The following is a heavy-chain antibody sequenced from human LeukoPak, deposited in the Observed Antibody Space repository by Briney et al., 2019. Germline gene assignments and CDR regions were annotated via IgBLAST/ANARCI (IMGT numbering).Heavy chain of an antibody. V-gene: IGHV3-66*01. CDR1: GFTVSSNY. D-gene: IGHD3-9*01. J-gene: IGHJ4*02. CDR2: IYSGGST. Sequence: GGSLRLSYAASGFTVSSNYMSWVRQAPGKGLEWVSVIYSGGSTYYADSVKGRFAISRDNSKNTLYLQMNSLRAEDTAVYYCARAPKYYDILTGYDYWGQGTLVTVSS. CDR3: ARAPKYYDILTGYDY.